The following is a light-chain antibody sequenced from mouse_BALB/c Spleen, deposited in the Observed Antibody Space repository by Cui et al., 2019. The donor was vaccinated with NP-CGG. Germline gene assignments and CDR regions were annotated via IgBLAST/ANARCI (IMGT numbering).Light chain of an antibody. CDR1: TGAATTSNS. CDR3: ARWYSNNWV. V-gene: IGLV1*01. J-gene: IGLJ1*01. Sequence: QAVVTQESPLTTSPGATVTPTCPSTTGAATTSNSTNWVEEKPDHLFTGLIGSTNNGAPGVPGRFSGSLIGDEAALTITGPQEEDEAIYFGARWYSNNWVFGGGTKLTVL. CDR2: STN.